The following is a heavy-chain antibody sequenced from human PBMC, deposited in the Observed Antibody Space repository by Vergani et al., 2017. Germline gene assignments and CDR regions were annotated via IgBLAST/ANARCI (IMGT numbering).Heavy chain of an antibody. CDR3: VEDAGGNENFFDS. V-gene: IGHV3-23*01. Sequence: EVQLLESGGSLKQPGGSVRLSCAASGFTFSTYAMHWVRQAPGKGLEWVSALTGGGGRTYYADSFKGRFIISRDNSRDTLYLQMNSLRPEDTATYYCVEDAGGNENFFDSWGQGTLVTVSS. D-gene: IGHD3-16*01. J-gene: IGHJ4*02. CDR2: LTGGGGRT. CDR1: GFTFSTYA.